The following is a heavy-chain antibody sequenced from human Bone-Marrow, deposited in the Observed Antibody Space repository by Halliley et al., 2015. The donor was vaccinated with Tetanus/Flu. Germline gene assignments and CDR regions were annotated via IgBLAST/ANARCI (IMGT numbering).Heavy chain of an antibody. D-gene: IGHD4-17*01. CDR3: ARDGSTVTTLYY. Sequence: YAESVKGRFTISRDTSKNTVYLEMTGLRAEDTAVYYCARDGSTVTTLYYWGQGTLVTVSS. J-gene: IGHJ4*02. V-gene: IGHV3-30*07.